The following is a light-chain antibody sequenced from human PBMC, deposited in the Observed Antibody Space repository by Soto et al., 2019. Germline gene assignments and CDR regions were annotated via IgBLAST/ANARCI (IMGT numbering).Light chain of an antibody. CDR2: GAS. V-gene: IGKV1-9*01. CDR1: QGISSS. J-gene: IGKJ4*01. CDR3: QQVNSFPLT. Sequence: DIQLTQSPSFLSTSIGDRVTITCRASQGISSSLAWYQQKPGKAPKLLIYGASTLQSEVPSRFSGSGSGTDFTLTISSLQPEDFATYYCQQVNSFPLTFGGGTKVEIK.